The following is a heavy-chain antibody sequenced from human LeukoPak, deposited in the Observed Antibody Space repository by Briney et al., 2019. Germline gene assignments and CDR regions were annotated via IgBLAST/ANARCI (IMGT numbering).Heavy chain of an antibody. Sequence: GASVKVSCKTSGYTFSNYGLSWVRQAPGQGLEWMGWINPYNGETEYAQNYQGRVTMTTDTATNTAYMELKSLRSDDTAVYYCARDREGYEWAIDYWGQGTLVTVSS. V-gene: IGHV1-18*04. CDR2: INPYNGET. J-gene: IGHJ4*02. CDR1: GYTFSNYG. D-gene: IGHD5-12*01. CDR3: ARDREGYEWAIDY.